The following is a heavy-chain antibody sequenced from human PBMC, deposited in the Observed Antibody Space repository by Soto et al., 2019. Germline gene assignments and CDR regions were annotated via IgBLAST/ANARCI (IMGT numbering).Heavy chain of an antibody. J-gene: IGHJ4*02. CDR1: GFTFSSYA. Sequence: GGSLRLSCAASGFTFSSYAMSWVRQAPGKGLEWVSSINSSGSSTCYADSVKGRFTISRDNAKNTLYLQMNSLRAEDTAVYYCASTYYYDSSGYLFDYWGQGTLVTVSS. CDR3: ASTYYYDSSGYLFDY. V-gene: IGHV3-23*01. CDR2: INSSGSST. D-gene: IGHD3-22*01.